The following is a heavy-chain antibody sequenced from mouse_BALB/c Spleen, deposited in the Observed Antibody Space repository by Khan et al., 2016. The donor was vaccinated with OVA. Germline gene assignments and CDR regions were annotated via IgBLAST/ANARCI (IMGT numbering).Heavy chain of an antibody. CDR1: GYTFTEYI. J-gene: IGHJ4*01. D-gene: IGHD2-3*01. Sequence: QVQLQQPGAELVKPGASVKLSCRASGYTFTEYIIHWGKQRSGQGLEWIGWFYPGSGSIKYNEKFKDKATLTADKSSSTVYMEVSRLTSEDSAVYFCARHEDGNDGYYDYAMDYWGQGISVTVSS. CDR2: FYPGSGSI. V-gene: IGHV1-62-2*01. CDR3: ARHEDGNDGYYDYAMDY.